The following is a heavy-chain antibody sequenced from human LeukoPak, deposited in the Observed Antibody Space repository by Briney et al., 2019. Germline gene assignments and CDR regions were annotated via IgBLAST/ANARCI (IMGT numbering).Heavy chain of an antibody. CDR1: GGSISSNSYY. D-gene: IGHD3-10*01. CDR3: ARRAYYGSGSYSYYFDY. J-gene: IGHJ4*02. CDR2: IYYSGST. Sequence: SETLSLTCTVSGGSISSNSYYWGWIRQPPGKGLEWIGSIYYSGSTYYNPSLKSRVTISVDTSKNQFSLKLSSVTAADTAVYYCARRAYYGSGSYSYYFDYWGQGTLVTVSS. V-gene: IGHV4-39*01.